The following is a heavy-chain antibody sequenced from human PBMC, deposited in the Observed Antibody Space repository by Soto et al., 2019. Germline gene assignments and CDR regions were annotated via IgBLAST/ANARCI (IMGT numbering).Heavy chain of an antibody. D-gene: IGHD3-3*01. CDR1: GYTFTSYG. CDR2: ISAYNGNT. CDR3: ARDVYYDFWSGYYSGYYYGMAV. J-gene: IGHJ6*02. Sequence: ASVKVSCKASGYTFTSYGISWVRQAPGQGLEWMGWISAYNGNTNYAQKLQGRVTMTTDTSTSTAYMELRSLRSDDTAVYYCARDVYYDFWSGYYSGYYYGMAVWGQGTTVTVSS. V-gene: IGHV1-18*04.